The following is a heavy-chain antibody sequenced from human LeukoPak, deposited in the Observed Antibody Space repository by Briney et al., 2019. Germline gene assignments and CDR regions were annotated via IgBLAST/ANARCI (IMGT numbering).Heavy chain of an antibody. CDR2: ISGSGGST. Sequence: PGGSLRLSCAASGFTFSSYAMSWVRQAPGKGLEWVSAISGSGGSTYYADSVKGRFTISRDNSKNTLYLQMNSLRAEDTAVYYCARDPRKGDYYGSGSYYSWGQGTLVTVSS. CDR3: ARDPRKGDYYGSGSYYS. V-gene: IGHV3-23*01. D-gene: IGHD3-10*01. J-gene: IGHJ4*02. CDR1: GFTFSSYA.